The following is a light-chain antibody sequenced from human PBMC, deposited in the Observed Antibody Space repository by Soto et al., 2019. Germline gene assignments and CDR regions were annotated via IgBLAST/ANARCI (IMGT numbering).Light chain of an antibody. CDR1: QSVGSS. CDR2: DAY. V-gene: IGKV3-11*01. Sequence: EIVLTQSPATLSLSPGERATLSCRASQSVGSSLAWYQQKPGQAPRLIIYDAYNRATGIPARFSGSGSGTDFTLTISSLEPEDFAVYYCQQSSNWPPLTCGGGTKVDIK. J-gene: IGKJ4*01. CDR3: QQSSNWPPLT.